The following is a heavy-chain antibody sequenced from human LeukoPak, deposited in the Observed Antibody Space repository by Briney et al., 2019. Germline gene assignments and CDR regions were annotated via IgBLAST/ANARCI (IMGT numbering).Heavy chain of an antibody. CDR3: ARDNVGWFDP. V-gene: IGHV4-59*01. CDR2: VYYSGYT. J-gene: IGHJ5*02. Sequence: SETLSLTCTVSGGSINGYYWSWLRQPPGKGLEWIGYVYYSGYTNYNPSLKSRVTISVDTSKNQYSLELISVTAADTAINYCARDNVGWFDPWGQGTLVTVSS. CDR1: GGSINGYY.